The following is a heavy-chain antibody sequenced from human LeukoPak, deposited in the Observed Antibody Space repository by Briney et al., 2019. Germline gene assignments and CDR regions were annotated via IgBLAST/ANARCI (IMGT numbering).Heavy chain of an antibody. CDR2: ISSSSSTI. CDR3: ARVRSRDWFDP. J-gene: IGHJ5*02. D-gene: IGHD2-21*01. CDR1: GFTFSSYS. V-gene: IGHV3-48*01. Sequence: GGSLRLSCAASGFTFSSYSMNWVRQAPGKGLEWVSYISSSSSTIYYADSVKGGFTISRDNAKNSLYLQMNSLRAEDTAVYYCARVRSRDWFDPWGQGTLVTVSS.